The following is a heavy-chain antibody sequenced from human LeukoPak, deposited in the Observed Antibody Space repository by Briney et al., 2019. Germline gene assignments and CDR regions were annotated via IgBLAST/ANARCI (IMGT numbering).Heavy chain of an antibody. Sequence: GGSLRLSCAASGFTFSSYAMSWVRQAPGKGLEWVSSISTSSSSSYIYYADSVTGRFTISRDNAKNSLYLQMNSLRAEDTAVYYCARRATTERGHSYGLDYWGQGTLVTVSS. J-gene: IGHJ4*02. D-gene: IGHD5-18*01. CDR1: GFTFSSYA. CDR3: ARRATTERGHSYGLDY. CDR2: ISTSSSSSYI. V-gene: IGHV3-21*01.